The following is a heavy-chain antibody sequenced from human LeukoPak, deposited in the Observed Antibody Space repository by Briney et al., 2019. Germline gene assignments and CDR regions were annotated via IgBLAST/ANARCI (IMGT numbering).Heavy chain of an antibody. CDR2: IYYSGST. Sequence: SETLSLTCTVSGGSISSYYWSWIRQPPGKGLEWIGYIYYSGSTNYNPSLKSRVTISVDTSKNQFSLKLSSVTAADTAVYYCARPSWFGELFMAFDIWGQGTMVTVSS. V-gene: IGHV4-59*01. CDR1: GGSISSYY. CDR3: ARPSWFGELFMAFDI. J-gene: IGHJ3*02. D-gene: IGHD3-10*01.